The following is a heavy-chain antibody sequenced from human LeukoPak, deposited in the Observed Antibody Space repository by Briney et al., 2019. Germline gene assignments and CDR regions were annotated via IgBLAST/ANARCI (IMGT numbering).Heavy chain of an antibody. D-gene: IGHD1-26*01. CDR3: ARPYREWELLPPDY. Sequence: SETLSLTCAVYGGSFSGYYWSWIRQPPGKGLEWIGEINHSGSTNYNPSLKSRVTISVDTSKNQFSLKLNSVTAADTAVYYCARPYREWELLPPDYWGQGILVTVSS. CDR1: GGSFSGYY. J-gene: IGHJ4*02. CDR2: INHSGST. V-gene: IGHV4-34*01.